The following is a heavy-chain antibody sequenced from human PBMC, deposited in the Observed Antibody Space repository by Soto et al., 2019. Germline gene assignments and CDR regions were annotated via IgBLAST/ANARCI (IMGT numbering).Heavy chain of an antibody. CDR3: ARVEYSSSWSHLGDAFDI. CDR1: GYTFTSYG. J-gene: IGHJ3*02. Sequence: RASVKVSCKASGYTFTSYGISWVRQAPGQGLEWMGWISAYNGNTNYAQKLRGRVTMTTDTSTSTAYMELRSLRSDDTAVYYCARVEYSSSWSHLGDAFDIWGQGTMVTVSS. D-gene: IGHD6-13*01. CDR2: ISAYNGNT. V-gene: IGHV1-18*04.